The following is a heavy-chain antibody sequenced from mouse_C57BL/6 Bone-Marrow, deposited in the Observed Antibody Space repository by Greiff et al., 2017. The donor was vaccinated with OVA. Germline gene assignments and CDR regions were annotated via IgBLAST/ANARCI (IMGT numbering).Heavy chain of an antibody. CDR2: IHPNSGST. V-gene: IGHV1-64*01. Sequence: QVQLQQPGAELVKPGASVKLSCKASGYTFTSYWMHWVKQRPGQGLEWIGMIHPNSGSTNYNEKFKSKATLTVDKSSSTAYMQLSSLTSEDSAVYYCGRAGAFITTVVAKGFAYWGQGTLVTVSA. J-gene: IGHJ3*01. D-gene: IGHD1-1*01. CDR3: GRAGAFITTVVAKGFAY. CDR1: GYTFTSYW.